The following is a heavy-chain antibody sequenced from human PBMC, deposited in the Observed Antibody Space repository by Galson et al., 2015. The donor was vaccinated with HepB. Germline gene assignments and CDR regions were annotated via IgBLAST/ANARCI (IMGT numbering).Heavy chain of an antibody. CDR2: IKQDGSEK. V-gene: IGHV3-7*03. D-gene: IGHD3-10*01. CDR3: ARAPGSMVRGVFYYCYGMDG. Sequence: SLRLSCAASGFTFSSYWMSWVRQAPGKGLEWVANIKQDGSEKYYVDSVKGRFTITRDNAKNSPYLQMNSLRAEDTAVYYCARAPGSMVRGVFYYCYGMDGWGQGTTVTVSS. CDR1: GFTFSSYW. J-gene: IGHJ6*02.